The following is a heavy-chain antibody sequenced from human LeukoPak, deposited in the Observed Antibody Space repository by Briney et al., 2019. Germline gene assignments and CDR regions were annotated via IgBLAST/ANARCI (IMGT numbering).Heavy chain of an antibody. CDR2: ISGSGGST. D-gene: IGHD6-6*01. Sequence: PGWSLRLSCASSGLTFRSYAMSWVRQAPGKGLDWVSVISGSGGSTNYADSVKGRFTISRDNSKNTLYLQMNSLRAEDTAVYYCAKAPYISSLNFDYWGQGTLVTVSS. CDR3: AKAPYISSLNFDY. V-gene: IGHV3-23*01. J-gene: IGHJ4*02. CDR1: GLTFRSYA.